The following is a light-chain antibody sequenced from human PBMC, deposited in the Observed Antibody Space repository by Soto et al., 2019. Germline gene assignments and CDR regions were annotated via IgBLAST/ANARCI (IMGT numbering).Light chain of an antibody. CDR1: QSVSSY. J-gene: IGKJ4*01. CDR2: DAS. Sequence: EVMLTQSPSTVSLSPGERATLSCRASQSVSSYLAWYQQKPGQAPRLLIYDASNRATGIPARFSGSGSGTDFTLTISSLEPEDFAVYYCQQYSNWPPLTFGGGTKVDI. CDR3: QQYSNWPPLT. V-gene: IGKV3-11*01.